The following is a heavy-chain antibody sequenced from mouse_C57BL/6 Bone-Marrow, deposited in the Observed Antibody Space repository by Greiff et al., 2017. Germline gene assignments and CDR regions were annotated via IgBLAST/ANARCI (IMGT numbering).Heavy chain of an antibody. CDR3: AGITTVVPPWYFDV. CDR1: GYTFTGYW. D-gene: IGHD1-1*01. V-gene: IGHV1-9*01. J-gene: IGHJ1*03. Sequence: QVQLQQSGAELMKPGASVKLSCKATGYTFTGYWIEWVKPRPGHGLEWIGEILPGSGSTNYNEKFKGKATFTADTSSNPAYMQLSSLTTEDSAIYYCAGITTVVPPWYFDVWGTGTTVTVSS. CDR2: ILPGSGST.